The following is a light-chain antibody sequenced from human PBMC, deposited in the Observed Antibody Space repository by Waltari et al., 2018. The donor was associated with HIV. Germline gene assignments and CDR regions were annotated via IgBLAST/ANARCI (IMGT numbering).Light chain of an antibody. V-gene: IGLV1-40*01. CDR3: QSYDVSLSGSI. J-gene: IGLJ2*01. Sequence: QSVLTQPPSVSGAPGQRVTISCTGSSSNLGAGYDVHWYQQLPAAAPKLLIKGHMDRPSGVSDRCSDFKSGTSASLAITGLQTEDEADYYCQSYDVSLSGSIFGGGTKLTVL. CDR1: SSNLGAGYD. CDR2: GHM.